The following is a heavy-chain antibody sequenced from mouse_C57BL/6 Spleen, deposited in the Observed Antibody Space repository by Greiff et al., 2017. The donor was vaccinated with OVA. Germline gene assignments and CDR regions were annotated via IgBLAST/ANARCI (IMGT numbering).Heavy chain of an antibody. V-gene: IGHV1-61*01. CDR1: GYTFTSYW. D-gene: IGHD2-1*01. CDR2: IYPSDSET. J-gene: IGHJ2*01. Sequence: VQLQQPGAELVRPGSSVKLSCKASGYTFTSYWMDWVKQRPGQGLEWIGNIYPSDSETHYNQKFKDKATLTVDKSSSTAYMQLSSLTSEDSAVYYCARSGIYYGNYVGYWGQGTTLTVSS. CDR3: ARSGIYYGNYVGY.